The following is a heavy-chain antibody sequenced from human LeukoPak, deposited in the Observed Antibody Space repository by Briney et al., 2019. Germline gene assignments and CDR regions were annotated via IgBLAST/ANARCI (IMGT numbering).Heavy chain of an antibody. Sequence: ASVKVSCKASGYTFTSYGISWVRQAPGQGLEWMGWISAYNRNTNYAQKLQGRVTMTTDTSTSTAYMELRSLRSDDTATYYCARWRGYCSGRSCPGFDHWGQGTLVTVSS. CDR3: ARWRGYCSGRSCPGFDH. CDR1: GYTFTSYG. V-gene: IGHV1-18*01. D-gene: IGHD2-15*01. J-gene: IGHJ4*02. CDR2: ISAYNRNT.